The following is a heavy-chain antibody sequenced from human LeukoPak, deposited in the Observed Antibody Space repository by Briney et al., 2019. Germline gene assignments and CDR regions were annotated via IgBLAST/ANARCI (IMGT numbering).Heavy chain of an antibody. CDR2: IIPILGIA. Sequence: GASVKVSCKASGGTFSSYAISWVRQAPGQGLEWMGRIIPILGIANYAQKFQGRVTTTADKSTSTAYMELSSLRSEDTAVYYCARVESSDSSGYYYSPDWGQGTLVTVSS. V-gene: IGHV1-69*04. CDR3: ARVESSDSSGYYYSPD. J-gene: IGHJ4*02. CDR1: GGTFSSYA. D-gene: IGHD3-22*01.